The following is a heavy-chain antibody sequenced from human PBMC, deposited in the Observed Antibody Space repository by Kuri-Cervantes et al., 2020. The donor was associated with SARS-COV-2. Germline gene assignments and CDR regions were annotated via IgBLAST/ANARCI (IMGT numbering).Heavy chain of an antibody. CDR3: AKERGYGSEYVDY. CDR2: ISGSGIST. J-gene: IGHJ4*02. CDR1: GFMFNDYA. V-gene: IGHV3-23*01. Sequence: GESLKISCAASGFMFNDYAMSWVRQAPGKGLEWVSSISGSGISTDYADSVKGRFTISRDNSKNTLYLQMNSLRADETAVYYCAKERGYGSEYVDYWGQGTLVTVSS. D-gene: IGHD5-18*01.